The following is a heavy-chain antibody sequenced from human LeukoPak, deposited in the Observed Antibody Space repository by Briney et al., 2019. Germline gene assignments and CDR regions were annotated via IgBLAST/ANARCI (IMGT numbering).Heavy chain of an antibody. CDR2: IRSKAYGGTT. D-gene: IGHD2-2*01. J-gene: IGHJ5*02. CDR1: GFTFGDYA. Sequence: GGSLRLSCTASGFTFGDYAMSWVRQAPGKGLEWVGFIRSKAYGGTTEYAASVKGRFTISRDDSKSIAYLQMNSLKTEDTAVYYCTRDYERVPAAPGWFDPWGQGTLVTVSS. V-gene: IGHV3-49*04. CDR3: TRDYERVPAAPGWFDP.